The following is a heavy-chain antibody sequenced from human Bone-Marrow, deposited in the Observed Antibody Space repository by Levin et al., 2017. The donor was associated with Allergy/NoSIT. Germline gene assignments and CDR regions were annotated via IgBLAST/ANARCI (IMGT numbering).Heavy chain of an antibody. CDR3: ARDGFLDIYTTIDY. V-gene: IGHV1-46*01. CDR2: INPSGGST. D-gene: IGHD1-1*01. CDR1: GYTFTSYY. Sequence: GESLKISCKASGYTFTSYYMHWVRQAPGQGLEWMGIINPSGGSTSYAQKFQDRVTLTRDTSTSTVYMELSSLRSEDTAVYYCARDGFLDIYTTIDYWGQGSLVTVSS. J-gene: IGHJ4*02.